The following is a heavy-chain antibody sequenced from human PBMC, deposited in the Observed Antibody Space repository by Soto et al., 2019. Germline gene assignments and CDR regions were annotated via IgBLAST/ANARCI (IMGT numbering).Heavy chain of an antibody. CDR2: IYPGDSDT. D-gene: IGHD3-9*01. CDR1: GFSFTTYW. Sequence: GESLKISCKGPGFSFTTYWIAWVRQIPGKGLEWMGIIYPGDSDTRYSPSFQGQVTISADKSISTAYLQWSSLKASDTAMYYCARLVRYFDWLFDYFDYWGQGTLVTVSS. V-gene: IGHV5-51*01. CDR3: ARLVRYFDWLFDYFDY. J-gene: IGHJ4*02.